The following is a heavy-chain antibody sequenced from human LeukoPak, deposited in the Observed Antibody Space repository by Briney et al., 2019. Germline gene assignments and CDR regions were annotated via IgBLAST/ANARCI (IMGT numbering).Heavy chain of an antibody. D-gene: IGHD3-9*01. Sequence: SETLSLTCTVSGGSISSYYWSWIRQPPGKGLEWIGYIYYSGITNYNPSLKSRVTISVDTSNNQFSLKLSSVTAADTAMYYCAKDRPHGSSDWFPFDLWGRGTLVTVSS. J-gene: IGHJ2*01. V-gene: IGHV4-59*01. CDR3: AKDRPHGSSDWFPFDL. CDR1: GGSISSYY. CDR2: IYYSGIT.